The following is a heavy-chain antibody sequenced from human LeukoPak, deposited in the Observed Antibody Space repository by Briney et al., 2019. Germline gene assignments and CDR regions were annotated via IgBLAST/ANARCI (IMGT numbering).Heavy chain of an antibody. Sequence: SETLSLTCTVSGGSISSGGYYWSWIRQHPGKGLEWIRYIYYSGSTYYNPSLKSRVTISVDTSKNQFSLKLSSVTAADTAVYYCARTEYSSAWYPPTPDYWGQGTLVTVSS. CDR3: ARTEYSSAWYPPTPDY. V-gene: IGHV4-31*03. CDR1: GGSISSGGYY. J-gene: IGHJ4*02. CDR2: IYYSGST. D-gene: IGHD6-19*01.